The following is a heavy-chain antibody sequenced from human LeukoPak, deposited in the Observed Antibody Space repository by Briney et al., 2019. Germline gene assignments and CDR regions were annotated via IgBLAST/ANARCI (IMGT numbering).Heavy chain of an antibody. J-gene: IGHJ4*02. Sequence: KPSETLSLTCTVSGASISDYYWSWIRQPPGKGLEWIGYIYYSGSTNYNPSLKSRVTISVDTSKNQFSLKLSSVTAADTAVYYCARAKAAAGIEYFDYWGQGTLATVSS. CDR3: ARAKAAAGIEYFDY. CDR1: GASISDYY. CDR2: IYYSGST. V-gene: IGHV4-59*01. D-gene: IGHD6-13*01.